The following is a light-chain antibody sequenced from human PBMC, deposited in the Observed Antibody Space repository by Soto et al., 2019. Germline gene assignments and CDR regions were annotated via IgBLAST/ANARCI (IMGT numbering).Light chain of an antibody. CDR2: GAS. J-gene: IGKJ1*01. Sequence: VLTQSPGTLSLSPGERATLSCRASQSVNSIYLAWYQQKPGQPPRLLIYGASSKANGIPDRFSGSGSGTDFTLTISRLEPDDFAVYYCQVVGSSLWTFGQGTKVENK. CDR3: QVVGSSLWT. V-gene: IGKV3-20*01. CDR1: QSVNSIY.